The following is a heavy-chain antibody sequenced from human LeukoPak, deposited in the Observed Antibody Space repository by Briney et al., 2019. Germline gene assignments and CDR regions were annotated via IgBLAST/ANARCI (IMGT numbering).Heavy chain of an antibody. V-gene: IGHV3-33*01. CDR3: ARPRGRVGNYYGSGSYYNVGAFDI. D-gene: IGHD3-10*01. J-gene: IGHJ3*02. CDR1: GFTFSSYG. CDR2: IWYDGSNK. Sequence: GRSLRLSCAASGFTFSSYGMHWVRQAPGKGLEWVAVIWYDGSNKYYADTVKGRFTISRDNSKNTLYLQMNSLRAEDTAVYYCARPRGRVGNYYGSGSYYNVGAFDIWGQGTMVTVSS.